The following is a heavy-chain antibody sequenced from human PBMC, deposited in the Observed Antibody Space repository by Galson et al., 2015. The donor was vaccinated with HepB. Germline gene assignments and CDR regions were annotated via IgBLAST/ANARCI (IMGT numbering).Heavy chain of an antibody. CDR2: IWYDGSNK. CDR1: GFTFSSYG. CDR3: ARPTSIWQQLVPDAFDI. J-gene: IGHJ3*02. V-gene: IGHV3-33*01. Sequence: SLRLSCAASGFTFSSYGMHWVRQAPGKGLEWVAVIWYDGSNKYYADSVKGRFTISRDNSKNTLYLQMNSLRAEDTAVYYCARPTSIWQQLVPDAFDIWGQGTMVTVSS. D-gene: IGHD6-13*01.